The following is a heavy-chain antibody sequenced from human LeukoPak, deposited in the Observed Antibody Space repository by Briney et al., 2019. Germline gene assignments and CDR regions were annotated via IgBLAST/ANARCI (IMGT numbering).Heavy chain of an antibody. V-gene: IGHV3-7*01. D-gene: IGHD1-26*01. J-gene: IGHJ3*02. CDR1: GFPFSSYW. CDR2: IKQDGSEK. CDR3: ARAKWELLAFDI. Sequence: GGSLRLSCAASGFPFSSYWMSWVRQAPGKGLEWVANIKQDGSEKYYVDSVKGRFTISRDNAKNSLYLQMNSLRAEDTAVYYCARAKWELLAFDIWGQGTMVTVSS.